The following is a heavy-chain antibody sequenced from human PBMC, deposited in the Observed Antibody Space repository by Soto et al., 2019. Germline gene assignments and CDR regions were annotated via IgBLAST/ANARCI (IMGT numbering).Heavy chain of an antibody. V-gene: IGHV1-69*12. D-gene: IGHD2-2*01. CDR1: GGTFSSYA. CDR3: ARDLGDIVLVAAAIRYYYYYGMDV. CDR2: IIPIFGTA. J-gene: IGHJ6*02. Sequence: QVQLVQSGAEVKKPGSSVKVSCKASGGTFSSYAISWVRQAPGQGLEWMGGIIPIFGTANYAQKFQGRVTITADESTSTAYMELSSLRSEDTAVYYCARDLGDIVLVAAAIRYYYYYGMDVWGQGTTVTVSS.